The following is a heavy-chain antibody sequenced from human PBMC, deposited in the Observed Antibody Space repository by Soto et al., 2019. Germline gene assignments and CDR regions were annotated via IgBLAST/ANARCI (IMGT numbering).Heavy chain of an antibody. CDR3: ARDRTTVTGYYGMDV. V-gene: IGHV3-30-3*01. J-gene: IGHJ6*02. Sequence: GGSLRLSCAASGFTFSSYAMHWVRQAPGKGLEWVAVISYDGSNKYYADSVKGRFTISRDNSKNTLYLQMNSLRAEDTAVYYCARDRTTVTGYYGMDVWGQGTTVTVSS. CDR2: ISYDGSNK. D-gene: IGHD4-17*01. CDR1: GFTFSSYA.